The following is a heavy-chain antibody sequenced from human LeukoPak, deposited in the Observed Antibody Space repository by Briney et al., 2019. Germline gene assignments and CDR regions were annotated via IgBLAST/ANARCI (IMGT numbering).Heavy chain of an antibody. CDR3: ARRRGPSCTLRYVDC. J-gene: IGHJ4*02. CDR1: GASITGTTYY. CDR2: VSYSRNT. V-gene: IGHV4-39*01. D-gene: IGHD2-8*01. Sequence: SETLSLTCTVSGASITGTTYYWDWIRQPPGKGLEWIGSVSYSRNTYNPSLKSRATISVDTSKNQFSLKLNSVTAADTAVYYCARRRGPSCTLRYVDCWGQGTLVTVSS.